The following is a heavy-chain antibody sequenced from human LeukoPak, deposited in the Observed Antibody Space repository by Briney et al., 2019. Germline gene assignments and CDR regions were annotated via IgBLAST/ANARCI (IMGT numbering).Heavy chain of an antibody. V-gene: IGHV4-34*01. CDR2: INHSGST. J-gene: IGHJ4*02. CDR3: ARLALNYGGNGAPDY. CDR1: GGSFSGYY. D-gene: IGHD4-23*01. Sequence: SETLTLTCAVYGGSFSGYYWSWIRQPPGKGLEWIGEINHSGSTNYNPSLKSRVTISVDTSKNQFSLKLSSVTAADTAVYYCARLALNYGGNGAPDYWGQGTQVTVSS.